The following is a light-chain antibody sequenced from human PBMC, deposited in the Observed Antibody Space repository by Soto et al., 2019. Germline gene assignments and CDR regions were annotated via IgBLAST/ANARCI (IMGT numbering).Light chain of an antibody. Sequence: ENVLTQSPGTLSLSRGERATLXXRASQTVSSNFLVWYQQKAGQAPSLXIYGASNRATGIPDRFSGSGSGTDFTLSISRLEPEDFAVYYCQQYGSSPPTFGQGTKVDIK. CDR3: QQYGSSPPT. V-gene: IGKV3-20*01. J-gene: IGKJ1*01. CDR1: QTVSSNF. CDR2: GAS.